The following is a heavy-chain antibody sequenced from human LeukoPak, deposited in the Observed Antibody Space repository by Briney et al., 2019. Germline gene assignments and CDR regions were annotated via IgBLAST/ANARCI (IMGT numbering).Heavy chain of an antibody. J-gene: IGHJ4*02. CDR2: ISGSDGHT. D-gene: IGHD1-26*01. CDR3: AKVPWVGTIT. CDR1: GFTLSDYA. V-gene: IGHV3-23*01. Sequence: GGSLRLSCAASGFTLSDYAMNWVRQSPGEGLEWLSAISGSDGHTFYADSVKGRFTLSRDNSKNTLYLQMNNLRADDTAIYYCAKVPWVGTITWGQGTLVIVSS.